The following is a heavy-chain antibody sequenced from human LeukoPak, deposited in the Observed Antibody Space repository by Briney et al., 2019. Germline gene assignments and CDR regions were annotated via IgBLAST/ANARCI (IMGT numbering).Heavy chain of an antibody. CDR3: ARRFPAHYFDY. Sequence: PSETLSLTCTVSGGSVSSSSYYWGWIRQPPGKGLEWIGSIYYSGSTYYNSSLKSRVTISVDTSKNQFSLKLSSVTAADTAVYYCARRFPAHYFDYWGQGTLVTVSS. V-gene: IGHV4-39*01. J-gene: IGHJ4*02. CDR1: GGSVSSSSYY. CDR2: IYYSGST. D-gene: IGHD6-25*01.